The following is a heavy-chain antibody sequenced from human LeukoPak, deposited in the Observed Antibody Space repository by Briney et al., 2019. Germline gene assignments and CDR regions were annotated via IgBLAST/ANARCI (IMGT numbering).Heavy chain of an antibody. CDR1: QFTFTTYA. J-gene: IGHJ4*02. CDR3: AKVATWTYFDS. V-gene: IGHV3-23*01. Sequence: PGGSLRLSCAAPQFTFTTYAMSWVRQAPGRGLEWVSSISGSGVTTYYADSVKGRFTISRDNSKNTLYLQMNSLGAEDTAVYYCAKVATWTYFDSWGQGTLVTVSS. D-gene: IGHD3/OR15-3a*01. CDR2: ISGSGVTT.